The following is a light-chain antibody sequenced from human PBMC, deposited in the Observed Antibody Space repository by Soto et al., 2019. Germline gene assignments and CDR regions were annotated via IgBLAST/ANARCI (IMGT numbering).Light chain of an antibody. CDR1: SSISTY. CDR2: TAS. Sequence: DIRMTQSPSSMCASXGDRVTINCRSRSSISTYLHRYQQKAGKAPHIXXYTASNLQSGVPSRFSGSGSGTDFTLTINSLQPEDFATYYCQQGYSTPWTFGQGTKVDIK. J-gene: IGKJ1*01. CDR3: QQGYSTPWT. V-gene: IGKV1-39*01.